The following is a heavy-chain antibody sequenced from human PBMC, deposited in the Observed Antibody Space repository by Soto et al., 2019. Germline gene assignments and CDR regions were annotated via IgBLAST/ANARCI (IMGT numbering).Heavy chain of an antibody. V-gene: IGHV3-21*01. Sequence: GGSLRLSCAASGFTFSSYSMNWVRQAPGKGLEWVPSISSSSTYIYYADSMKRRFTISRDNAKNSLYLQMNSLRPEDTAVYYCARGRYDYIWGSYRYTPDYWGQGTLVTVSS. J-gene: IGHJ4*02. CDR2: ISSSSTYI. CDR3: ARGRYDYIWGSYRYTPDY. D-gene: IGHD3-16*02. CDR1: GFTFSSYS.